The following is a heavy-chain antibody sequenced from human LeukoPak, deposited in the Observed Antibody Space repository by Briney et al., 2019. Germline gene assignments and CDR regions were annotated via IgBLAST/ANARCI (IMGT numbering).Heavy chain of an antibody. CDR2: IKRKTDGGTI. V-gene: IGHV3-15*01. D-gene: IGHD1-1*01. J-gene: IGHJ4*02. Sequence: KPGGSLRLSCAASGFTFSDAWMSWVRQAPGKGLEWVGRIKRKTDGGTIDYAAPVKGRLTISRDDSKNTLYLQMNSLKTEDTAIYYCSTDNWNWGQGTLVTVSS. CDR1: GFTFSDAW. CDR3: STDNWN.